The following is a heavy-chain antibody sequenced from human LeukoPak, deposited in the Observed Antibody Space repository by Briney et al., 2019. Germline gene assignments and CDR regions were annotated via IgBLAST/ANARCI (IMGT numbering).Heavy chain of an antibody. J-gene: IGHJ4*02. V-gene: IGHV4-34*01. CDR1: GGSFSGYY. D-gene: IGHD5-18*01. CDR2: INHSGST. CDR3: ARGGYAVDY. Sequence: PSETLSLTCAVYGGSFSGYYWSWIRQPPGKGLEWIGEINHSGSTNYNPSLKSRVTISVDTPKNQFSLKLSSVTAADTAVYYCARGGYAVDYWGQGTLVTVSS.